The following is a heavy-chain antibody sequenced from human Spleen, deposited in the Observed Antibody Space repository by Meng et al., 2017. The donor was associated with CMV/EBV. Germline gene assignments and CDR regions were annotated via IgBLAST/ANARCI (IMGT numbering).Heavy chain of an antibody. J-gene: IGHJ6*02. CDR3: AKDLGTEYQLLMEGNYHYYAMDV. CDR1: GFSIENYG. D-gene: IGHD2-2*01. V-gene: IGHV3-30*02. CDR2: IRYDGSDK. Sequence: GESLKISCAASGFSIENYGMHWIRQAPGKGLEWVAYIRYDGSDKYYADSVKGRFTISRDNSKNTLYLQMNSVRLEDTAVYYCAKDLGTEYQLLMEGNYHYYAMDVWGQGTTVTVSS.